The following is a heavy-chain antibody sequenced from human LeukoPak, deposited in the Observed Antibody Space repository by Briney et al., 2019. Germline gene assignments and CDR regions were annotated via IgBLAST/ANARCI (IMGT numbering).Heavy chain of an antibody. CDR1: GFTFSSYW. Sequence: PGGSLRLSCAASGFTFSSYWMSWVRQAPGKGLEWVANIKQDGSEKYYVDSVKGRFTISRDNAKNSLYLQMSSLRAEDTAVYYCARVHGAYPFDYWGQGTLVTVSS. V-gene: IGHV3-7*01. D-gene: IGHD4/OR15-4a*01. CDR2: IKQDGSEK. CDR3: ARVHGAYPFDY. J-gene: IGHJ4*02.